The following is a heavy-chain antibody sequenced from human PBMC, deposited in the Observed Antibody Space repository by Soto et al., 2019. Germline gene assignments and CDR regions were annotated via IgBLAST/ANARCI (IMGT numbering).Heavy chain of an antibody. CDR1: GFTFSNYG. J-gene: IGHJ4*02. V-gene: IGHV3-30*18. Sequence: QVRLVESGGGVVQPGRSLRLSCAASGFTFSNYGMHWVRQAQGKGLEWVAVISYDGNNKYYADSVKGRFTISRDNSKNTLYLQMNSLRAEDTAVYYCAKGHSSGWYYFDYWGQGTLVTVSS. CDR2: ISYDGNNK. CDR3: AKGHSSGWYYFDY. D-gene: IGHD6-19*01.